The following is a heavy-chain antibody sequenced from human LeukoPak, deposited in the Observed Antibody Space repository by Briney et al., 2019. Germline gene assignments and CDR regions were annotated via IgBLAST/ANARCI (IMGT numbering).Heavy chain of an antibody. J-gene: IGHJ4*02. Sequence: GGSLRLSCTASGFPFIEYSMNWVRQAPGKGLEWISYIGIDSGNTKYADSVRGRFSISADKAKNSLYLQMNSLRVEDTAVYYCARDHNYAFDNWGQGTLVSVAS. CDR2: IGIDSGNT. CDR3: ARDHNYAFDN. CDR1: GFPFIEYS. V-gene: IGHV3-48*01. D-gene: IGHD1-1*01.